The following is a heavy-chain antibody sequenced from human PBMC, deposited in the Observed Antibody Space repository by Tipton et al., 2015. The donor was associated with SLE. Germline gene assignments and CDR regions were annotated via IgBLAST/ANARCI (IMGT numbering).Heavy chain of an antibody. Sequence: TLSLTCTVSGASISSNIYYWGWIRQPPGKGLEWIGSISYSGSTSYNPSLKSRVTISVDTSKNQFSLKLSSVTAADTAVYYCAGAAPGVQRVNDAFDIWGQGTMFTVSS. J-gene: IGHJ3*02. CDR1: GASISSNIYY. CDR3: AGAAPGVQRVNDAFDI. D-gene: IGHD3-10*01. V-gene: IGHV4-39*07. CDR2: ISYSGST.